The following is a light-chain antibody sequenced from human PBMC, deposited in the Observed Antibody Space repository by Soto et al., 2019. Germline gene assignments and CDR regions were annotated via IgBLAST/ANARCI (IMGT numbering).Light chain of an antibody. Sequence: DIQMTQSPSTLSASVGDRVTITCRASQTIFNWLAWYQRKPGRAPNLLIYDASSLQSGVPSTFSGSGSGTEFTLTISSLQPGDFATYYCQQYNSYPWTFVQGTKVEIK. V-gene: IGKV1-5*01. CDR1: QTIFNW. CDR3: QQYNSYPWT. J-gene: IGKJ1*01. CDR2: DAS.